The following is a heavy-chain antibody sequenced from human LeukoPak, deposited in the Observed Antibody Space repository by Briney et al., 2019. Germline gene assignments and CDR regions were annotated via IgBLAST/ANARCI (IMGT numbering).Heavy chain of an antibody. D-gene: IGHD3-9*01. CDR2: INPSGGST. CDR1: GYTFTSYY. CDR3: ATSSPDYDILTGPITYGMDV. J-gene: IGHJ6*02. Sequence: ASVTVSCKASGYTFTSYYMHRVRQAPGQGLEWMGIINPSGGSTSYAQKFQGRVTMTRDTSTSTVYMELSSLRSEDTAVYYCATSSPDYDILTGPITYGMDVWGQGTTVTVSS. V-gene: IGHV1-46*01.